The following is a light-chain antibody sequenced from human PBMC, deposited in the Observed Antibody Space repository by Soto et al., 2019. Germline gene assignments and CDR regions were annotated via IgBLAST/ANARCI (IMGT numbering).Light chain of an antibody. Sequence: EIVLTQSPGTLSLSPGETDTLSCRASQTVTSDYLAWFQQRPGQAPRLLIFATSRRATDIPDRFSGSGSGTYLTLAIRRLEPEDFAVYYCHQFGYSPRTFGQGTKVE. CDR3: HQFGYSPRT. J-gene: IGKJ1*01. CDR1: QTVTSDY. V-gene: IGKV3-20*01. CDR2: ATS.